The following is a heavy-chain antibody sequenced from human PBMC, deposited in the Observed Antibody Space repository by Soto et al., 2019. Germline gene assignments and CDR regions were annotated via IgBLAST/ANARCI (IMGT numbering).Heavy chain of an antibody. Sequence: GGSLRLSCAASGFTLSSHWMSWIRQAPGRGLEWVASIKTDGSEEYYVDSVKGRFTISRDNAENTLYLQMSSLRTEDTALYYCVKSKNYYDSSGPFDYWGQGTLVTVSS. V-gene: IGHV3-7*01. CDR2: IKTDGSEE. CDR1: GFTLSSHW. J-gene: IGHJ4*02. D-gene: IGHD3-22*01. CDR3: VKSKNYYDSSGPFDY.